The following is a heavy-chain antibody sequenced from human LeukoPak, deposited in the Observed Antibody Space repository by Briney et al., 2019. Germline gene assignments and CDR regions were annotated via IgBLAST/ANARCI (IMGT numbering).Heavy chain of an antibody. CDR1: GFTVGSNY. CDR2: IYSGGTT. Sequence: GGSLRLSCAASGFTVGSNYMSWVRQAPGKGLEWVSFIYSGGTTYYANSVKGRFTISRDNSKNTLSLQMNSLRAEDTAVYYCARDGDSGSYLAYFQDWGQGTLVTVSS. CDR3: ARDGDSGSYLAYFQD. V-gene: IGHV3-53*01. D-gene: IGHD1-26*01. J-gene: IGHJ1*01.